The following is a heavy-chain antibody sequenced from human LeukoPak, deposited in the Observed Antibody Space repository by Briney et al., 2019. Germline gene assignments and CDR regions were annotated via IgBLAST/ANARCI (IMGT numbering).Heavy chain of an antibody. D-gene: IGHD6-19*01. CDR3: ARAGTPIIAVADFDQ. V-gene: IGHV3-7*01. Sequence: SGGSLRLSCAASGFTFSSYWMSWVRQAPGKGLEWVANIKQDGSEKYYVDSVKGRFTISRDNAKNSLYLQLSSLRAEDTAVYYCARAGTPIIAVADFDQWGQGTLVTVSS. CDR1: GFTFSSYW. J-gene: IGHJ4*02. CDR2: IKQDGSEK.